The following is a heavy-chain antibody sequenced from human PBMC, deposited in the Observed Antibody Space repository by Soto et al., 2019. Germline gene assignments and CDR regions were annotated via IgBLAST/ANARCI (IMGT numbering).Heavy chain of an antibody. CDR2: IYGDDDK. Sequence: QITLNESGPALVKPTQTLTLTCTFSGFSLTTSGVGVHWIRQSPGKALEGLAVIYGDDDKRYNPSLETRLTITKDTSKNQVFLKMTNMDPVDTATYFCAHNPSSRTNWYIRDDWFDSWGQGPLVTFSS. J-gene: IGHJ5*01. CDR3: AHNPSSRTNWYIRDDWFDS. V-gene: IGHV2-5*02. D-gene: IGHD6-13*01. CDR1: GFSLTTSGVG.